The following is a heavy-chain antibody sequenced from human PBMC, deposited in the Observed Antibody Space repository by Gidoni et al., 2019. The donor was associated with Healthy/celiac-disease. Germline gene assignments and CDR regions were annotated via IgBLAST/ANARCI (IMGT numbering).Heavy chain of an antibody. Sequence: VQLLESGGGLVKPGASLRLSCAPSAFPFRDYYMTWTRQAPRKGLEWVSYISSSGSTIYYEDSVKGRFTISRDNAKNSLYLQMNSLRAEDTAVYYCARGGGSIAVAGMFDYWGQGTLVTVSS. CDR3: ARGGGSIAVAGMFDY. V-gene: IGHV3-11*01. J-gene: IGHJ4*02. CDR1: AFPFRDYY. CDR2: ISSSGSTI. D-gene: IGHD6-19*01.